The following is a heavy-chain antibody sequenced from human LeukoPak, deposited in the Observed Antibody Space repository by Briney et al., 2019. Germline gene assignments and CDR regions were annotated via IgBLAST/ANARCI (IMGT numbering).Heavy chain of an antibody. D-gene: IGHD1-26*01. V-gene: IGHV4-59*08. J-gene: IGHJ4*02. CDR1: GGSISSYY. CDR2: IYYRGST. CDR3: ARVGGSYYGIGDY. Sequence: SETLSLTCTVSGGSISSYYWSWIRQPPGKGLEWIGYIYYRGSTNYNPSLKSRVTISVDTSKNQFSLKLSSVTAADTAVYYCARVGGSYYGIGDYWGQGTLVTVSS.